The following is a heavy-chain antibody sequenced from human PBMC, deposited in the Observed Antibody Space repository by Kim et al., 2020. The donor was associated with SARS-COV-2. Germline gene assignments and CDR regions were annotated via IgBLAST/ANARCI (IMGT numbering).Heavy chain of an antibody. CDR1: GGSISTYY. Sequence: SETLSLTCAVYGGSISTYYWAWIRQTPGKGLEWIGEINHSGTTNYNPSLKSRVTISLDTSRKHFSLKLTSVTAADTAFYFCARGGWAPAFDIWGQGTLVTVSS. D-gene: IGHD3-16*01. V-gene: IGHV4-34*01. CDR2: INHSGTT. J-gene: IGHJ3*02. CDR3: ARGGWAPAFDI.